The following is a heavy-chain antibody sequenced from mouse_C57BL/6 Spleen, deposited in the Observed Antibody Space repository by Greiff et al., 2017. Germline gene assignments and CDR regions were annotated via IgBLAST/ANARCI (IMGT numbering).Heavy chain of an antibody. CDR1: GFTFSSYG. J-gene: IGHJ4*01. V-gene: IGHV5-6*01. CDR2: ISSGGSYT. CDR3: GRHDSNYVDYAMDY. Sequence: EVKLVESGGDLVKPGGSLKLSCAASGFTFSSYGMSWVRQTPDKRLEWVATISSGGSYTYYPDSVKGRFTISRDNAKNTQYLQMSSLKSEDTAMYYCGRHDSNYVDYAMDYWGQGTSVTVSS. D-gene: IGHD2-5*01.